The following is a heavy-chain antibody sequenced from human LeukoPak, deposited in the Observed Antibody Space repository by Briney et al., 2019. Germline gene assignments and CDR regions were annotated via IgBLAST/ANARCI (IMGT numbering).Heavy chain of an antibody. CDR3: ARDSYCSGGSCYSHYYYGMDV. CDR1: GFTFSTYA. J-gene: IGHJ6*02. D-gene: IGHD2-15*01. V-gene: IGHV3-30-3*01. CDR2: ISYDGSNK. Sequence: PGGSLRLSCAASGFTFSTYAMHWVRQAPGKGLEWVAVISYDGSNKYYADSVKGRFTISRDNSKKTLYLQMNSLRAEDTAVYYCARDSYCSGGSCYSHYYYGMDVWGQGTTVTVSS.